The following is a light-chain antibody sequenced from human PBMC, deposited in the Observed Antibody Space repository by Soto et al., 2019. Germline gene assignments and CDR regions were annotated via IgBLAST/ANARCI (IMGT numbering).Light chain of an antibody. V-gene: IGLV1-44*01. J-gene: IGLJ2*01. CDR3: AAWEVSLVV. CDR1: SPNIGTNT. Sequence: SGLAQRRACSRTPGPIVTHLCSGKSPNIGTNTVTWYQQLPGAATKLLIYSDNQRPSGVPDRFSGSKSGTSASLAISGLQYEDEDDYYCAAWEVSLVVFGGGTKVTVL. CDR2: SDN.